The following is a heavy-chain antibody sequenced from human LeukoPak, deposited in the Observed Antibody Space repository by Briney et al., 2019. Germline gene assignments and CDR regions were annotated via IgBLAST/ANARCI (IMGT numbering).Heavy chain of an antibody. D-gene: IGHD3-16*01. CDR3: AKHRITFGGVNSFPLDY. V-gene: IGHV3-64*04. J-gene: IGHJ4*02. Sequence: GGSLRLSCSASGFIFSSFAMHWVRQAPGKGLEYVSAISSNGGSTYYADSVKGRFTISRDNSKNTLYLQMNSLRAEDTAVYYCAKHRITFGGVNSFPLDYWGQGTLVTVSS. CDR1: GFIFSSFA. CDR2: ISSNGGST.